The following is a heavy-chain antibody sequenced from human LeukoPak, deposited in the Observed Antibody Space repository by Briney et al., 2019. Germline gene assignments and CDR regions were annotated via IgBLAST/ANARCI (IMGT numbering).Heavy chain of an antibody. V-gene: IGHV4-39*02. CDR1: GGSISSSSYY. Sequence: SETLSLTCTVSGGSISSSSYYWGWIRQPPGKGLEWIGSIYYTGSTYYNPSLKSRVTISVDTSKNHFSLSLSSVTATDTAVYYCARDYFDETIDYWGQGSLVTVSS. J-gene: IGHJ4*02. CDR3: ARDYFDETIDY. CDR2: IYYTGST. D-gene: IGHD3-22*01.